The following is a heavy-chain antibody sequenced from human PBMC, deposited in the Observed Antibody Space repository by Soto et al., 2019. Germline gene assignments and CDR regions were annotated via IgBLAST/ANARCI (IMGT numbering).Heavy chain of an antibody. V-gene: IGHV4-34*01. Sequence: WETLSLTCAVYGGSFSGYYWSWIRQPPGKGLEWIGEINHSGSTNYNPSLKSRVTISVDTSKNQFSLKLSSVTAADTAVYYCARATGGYVSKGDWFDPWGQGTLVTVSS. CDR2: INHSGST. CDR3: ARATGGYVSKGDWFDP. CDR1: GGSFSGYY. D-gene: IGHD5-12*01. J-gene: IGHJ5*02.